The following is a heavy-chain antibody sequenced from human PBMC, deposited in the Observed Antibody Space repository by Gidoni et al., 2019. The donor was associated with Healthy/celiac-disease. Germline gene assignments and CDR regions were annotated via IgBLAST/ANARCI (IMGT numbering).Heavy chain of an antibody. CDR1: GYTFTSYG. Sequence: QVQLVQSGAEGKKPGASVKVSCKASGYTFTSYGISWVRLAPGHGLELMGWVSAYNGNTIYAQKLQGRVTMTTDTSTSTAYKELRSLRSDDTAVYYCARDGSAISYYYYGMDVWGQGTTVTVSS. V-gene: IGHV1-18*01. D-gene: IGHD1-26*01. CDR2: VSAYNGNT. CDR3: ARDGSAISYYYYGMDV. J-gene: IGHJ6*02.